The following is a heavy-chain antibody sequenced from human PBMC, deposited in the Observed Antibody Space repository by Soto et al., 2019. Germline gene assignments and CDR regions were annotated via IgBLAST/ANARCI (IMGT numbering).Heavy chain of an antibody. D-gene: IGHD3-22*01. CDR2: VGTNNANT. Sequence: ASVKVSCKTSGYTFTAYGLAWLRQAPGQRPEWMGWVGTNNANTNYAQKFQGRVTMTSDRSTTTTYMELRSLRSDDTAVYYCARELNTETSAYYSFAYWGRGTLVTVS. V-gene: IGHV1-18*01. CDR1: GYTFTAYG. CDR3: ARELNTETSAYYSFAY. J-gene: IGHJ4*02.